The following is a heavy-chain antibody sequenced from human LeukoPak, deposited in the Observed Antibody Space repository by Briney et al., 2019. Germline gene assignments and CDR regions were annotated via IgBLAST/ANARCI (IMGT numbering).Heavy chain of an antibody. CDR3: AKDDAWLQFGS. V-gene: IGHV3-23*01. Sequence: GGSLRLSCVASGFTFSSHGMNWVRQAPGKGLEWVSGISPNGVITYYADSVKGRFSISRDNYKGTVYLQMNCLRPEDTAVYYCAKDDAWLQFGSWGRGTLVTVSS. CDR2: ISPNGVIT. D-gene: IGHD5-24*01. CDR1: GFTFSSHG. J-gene: IGHJ4*02.